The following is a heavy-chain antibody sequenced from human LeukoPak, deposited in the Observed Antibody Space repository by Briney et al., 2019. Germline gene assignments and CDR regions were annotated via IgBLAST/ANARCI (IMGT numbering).Heavy chain of an antibody. Sequence: GGSLRLSCAASEFTASSNYMSWVRQAPGKGLEWVAIIYAGGTTHYADSVKGRFTISRDNSRNTLYLQMNILRAEDTAVYYCARAPTITTIFDCWGQGTLVTVSS. V-gene: IGHV3-66*01. CDR1: EFTASSNY. D-gene: IGHD4-11*01. CDR3: ARAPTITTIFDC. CDR2: IYAGGTT. J-gene: IGHJ4*02.